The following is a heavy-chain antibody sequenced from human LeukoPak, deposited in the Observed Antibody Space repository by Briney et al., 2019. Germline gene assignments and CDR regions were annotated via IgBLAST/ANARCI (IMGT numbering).Heavy chain of an antibody. CDR2: INPDSGGT. CDR3: ARDYASLGSGDFDY. D-gene: IGHD3-10*01. CDR1: GYTFTGYY. J-gene: IGHJ4*02. Sequence: ASVKVSCKASGYTFTGYYMHWVRQAPGQGLEWMGWINPDSGGTNYALKFQGKVTMTRDTSISTAYMELSRLRSDDTAIYYCARDYASLGSGDFDYWGQGTLVTVSS. V-gene: IGHV1-2*02.